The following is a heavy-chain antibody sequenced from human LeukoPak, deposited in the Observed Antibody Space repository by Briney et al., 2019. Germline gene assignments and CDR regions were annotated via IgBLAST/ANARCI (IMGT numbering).Heavy chain of an antibody. V-gene: IGHV3-49*04. CDR2: IRRRAYGGAA. CDR3: SRNGLVDFDY. Sequence: GGSLRLSCTTSGFAFDDFAMSWVRQPAGEGLEWVGFIRRRAYGGAAEYAASVKGRFIISRDDSKGIAYLQMNSLKTEDTAVYYCSRNGLVDFDYWGQGSRVIVSP. CDR1: GFAFDDFA. J-gene: IGHJ4*02.